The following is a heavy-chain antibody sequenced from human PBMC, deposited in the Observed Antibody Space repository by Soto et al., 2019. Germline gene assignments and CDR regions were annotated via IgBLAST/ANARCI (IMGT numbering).Heavy chain of an antibody. V-gene: IGHV1-46*01. J-gene: IGHJ4*02. CDR2: INPSGGST. D-gene: IGHD6-19*01. CDR1: GYTFTSYY. Sequence: EASVKVSCKASGYTFTSYYMHWVRQAPGQGLEWMGIINPSGGSTSYAQKFQGRVTMTRDTSTSTVYMELSSLRSEDTAVYYCARDRGSGWMGDYYFDYWGQGTLVTVSS. CDR3: ARDRGSGWMGDYYFDY.